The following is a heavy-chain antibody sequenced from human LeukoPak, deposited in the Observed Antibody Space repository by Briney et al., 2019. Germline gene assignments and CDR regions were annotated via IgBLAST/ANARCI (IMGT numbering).Heavy chain of an antibody. Sequence: SETLSLTCAVYGGSFSGYYWSWIRQPPGKGLEWIGEINHSGSINYNPSLKSRVTISVDTSKNQFSLKLSSVTAADTAVYYCARIPRGSSWVYEDYGMDVWGQGTTVTVSS. V-gene: IGHV4-34*01. CDR1: GGSFSGYY. CDR3: ARIPRGSSWVYEDYGMDV. CDR2: INHSGSI. J-gene: IGHJ6*02. D-gene: IGHD6-13*01.